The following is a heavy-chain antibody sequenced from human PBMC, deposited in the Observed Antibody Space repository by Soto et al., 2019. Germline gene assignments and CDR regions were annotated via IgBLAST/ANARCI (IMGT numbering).Heavy chain of an antibody. CDR2: ISWNSGSI. CDR1: GFTFDDYA. CDR3: AKGGGGFGELLPPFDY. J-gene: IGHJ4*02. V-gene: IGHV3-9*01. D-gene: IGHD3-10*01. Sequence: GGSLRLSCAASGFTFDDYAMHWVRQAPGKGLEWVSGISWNSGSIGYADSVKGRFTISRDNAKNSLYLQMNSLRAEDTAWYYCAKGGGGFGELLPPFDYWGQGTLVTVSS.